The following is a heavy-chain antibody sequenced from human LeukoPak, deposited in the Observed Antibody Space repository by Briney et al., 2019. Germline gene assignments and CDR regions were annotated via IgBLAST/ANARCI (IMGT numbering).Heavy chain of an antibody. J-gene: IGHJ4*02. CDR2: IYTSGST. Sequence: PSETLSLTCTVSGGSISSYYWSWIRQPPGKGLEWIGRIYTSGSTNYNPSLKSRVTMSVDTSKNQFSLKLSSVTAADTAVYYCARDVTTGTTGTFFDYWGQGTLVTVSS. V-gene: IGHV4-4*07. CDR1: GGSISSYY. D-gene: IGHD1-1*01. CDR3: ARDVTTGTTGTFFDY.